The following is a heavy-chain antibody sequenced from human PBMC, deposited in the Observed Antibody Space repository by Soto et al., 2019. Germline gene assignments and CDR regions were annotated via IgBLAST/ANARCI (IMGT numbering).Heavy chain of an antibody. V-gene: IGHV4-34*01. CDR2: INHSGST. Sequence: SETLSLTCAVYGGSFGGYYWSWIRQPPGKGLEWIGEINHSGSTNYNPSLKSRVTISVDTSKNQFSLKLSSVTAADTAVYYCASLHITMVRGAMRYFDYWGQGTLVTVSS. CDR3: ASLHITMVRGAMRYFDY. J-gene: IGHJ4*02. D-gene: IGHD3-10*01. CDR1: GGSFGGYY.